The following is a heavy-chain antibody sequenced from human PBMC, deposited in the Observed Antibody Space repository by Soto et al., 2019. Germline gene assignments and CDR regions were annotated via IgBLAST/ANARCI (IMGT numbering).Heavy chain of an antibody. D-gene: IGHD5-18*01. J-gene: IGHJ6*02. CDR1: GGSFSGYY. CDR3: ARARGYSPPYYYYYGMDV. V-gene: IGHV4-34*01. CDR2: INHSGST. Sequence: KPSETLSLTCAVYGGSFSGYYWSWIRQPPGKGLEWIGEINHSGSTNYNPSLKSRVTISVDTSKNQFSLKLSSVTAEDTAVYYCARARGYSPPYYYYYGMDVWAKGPRSPSP.